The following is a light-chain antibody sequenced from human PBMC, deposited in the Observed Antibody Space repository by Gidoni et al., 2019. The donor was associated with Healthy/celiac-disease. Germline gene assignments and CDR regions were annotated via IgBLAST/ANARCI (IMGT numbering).Light chain of an antibody. CDR3: QASGWV. CDR1: KLGDKY. CDR2: QDS. V-gene: IGLV3-1*01. Sequence: SYDPTPPPSVSVSPGQTASITCSGDKLGDKYACWYQQTPGQSPVLVIYQDSKRPSGLPERFSGSNSGNTATLTISGTQAMDEADYYCQASGWVFGGGTKLTVL. J-gene: IGLJ3*02.